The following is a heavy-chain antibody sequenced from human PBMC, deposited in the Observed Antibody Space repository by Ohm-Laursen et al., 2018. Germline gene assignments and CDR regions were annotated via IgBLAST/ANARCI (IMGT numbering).Heavy chain of an antibody. V-gene: IGHV3-33*06. Sequence: SSLRLSCTASGFIFSNYGMHWVRQTPGKGLEWVAVIWFDGSNKYYADSVKGRFTISRDNSKNTLYLQMNSLRAEDTAVYYRAKGIDIVVVPAAQPSDYWGQGTLVTVSS. D-gene: IGHD2-2*01. CDR1: GFIFSNYG. CDR3: AKGIDIVVVPAAQPSDY. CDR2: IWFDGSNK. J-gene: IGHJ4*02.